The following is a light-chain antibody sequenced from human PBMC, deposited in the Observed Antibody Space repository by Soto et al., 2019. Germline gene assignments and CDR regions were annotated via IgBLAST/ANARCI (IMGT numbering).Light chain of an antibody. V-gene: IGKV3-15*01. CDR1: QSVSSD. Sequence: EIVMTQSPATLSVSPGERATLSCRASQSVSSDLSWYHQKPGQAPRLLIYGASTRATGIPARFSGSGSGTEFTLTISSLKPEDFATYYCQQANSFPRTFGQGTKVDIK. CDR3: QQANSFPRT. J-gene: IGKJ1*01. CDR2: GAS.